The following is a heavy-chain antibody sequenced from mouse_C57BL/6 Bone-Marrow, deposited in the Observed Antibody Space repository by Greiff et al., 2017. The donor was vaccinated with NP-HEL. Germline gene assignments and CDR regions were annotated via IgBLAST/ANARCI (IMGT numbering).Heavy chain of an antibody. D-gene: IGHD2-3*01. V-gene: IGHV1-82*01. J-gene: IGHJ3*01. Sequence: VQLQQSGPELVKPGASVKISCKASGYAFRSSWMNWVKQRPGKGLEWIGRIYPGDGDTNYNGKFKGKATLTADKSSGTAYMQLSSLTSEDAAVYFCARYDGYWFAYWGQGTLVTVSA. CDR2: IYPGDGDT. CDR1: GYAFRSSW. CDR3: ARYDGYWFAY.